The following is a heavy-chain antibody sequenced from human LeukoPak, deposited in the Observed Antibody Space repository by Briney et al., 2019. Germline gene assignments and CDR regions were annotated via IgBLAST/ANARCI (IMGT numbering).Heavy chain of an antibody. CDR1: GGTFSSYA. Sequence: SVKVSCKASGGTFSSYAISWVRQAPGQGLEWMGGIIPIFGTANYAQKFQGRVTITADESTSTAYMELSSLRSEDTAVYYCASSGEMAPIMENYWGQGTLVTVSS. V-gene: IGHV1-69*13. J-gene: IGHJ4*02. D-gene: IGHD5-24*01. CDR3: ASSGEMAPIMENY. CDR2: IIPIFGTA.